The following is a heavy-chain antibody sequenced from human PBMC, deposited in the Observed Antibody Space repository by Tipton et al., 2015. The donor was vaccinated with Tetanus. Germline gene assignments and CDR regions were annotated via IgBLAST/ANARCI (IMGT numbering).Heavy chain of an antibody. CDR2: ISSSGSTI. V-gene: IGHV3-11*01. CDR3: AREVWATGLFFDY. J-gene: IGHJ4*02. CDR1: GFTFSDYY. D-gene: IGHD3-9*01. Sequence: SLRLSCAASGFTFSDYYMSWIRQAPGKGLEWISYISSSGSTIYYGDSVRGRFTISRDNAKKSLFLQMDSLSGDDTAVYYCAREVWATGLFFDYWGQGTLVTVSS.